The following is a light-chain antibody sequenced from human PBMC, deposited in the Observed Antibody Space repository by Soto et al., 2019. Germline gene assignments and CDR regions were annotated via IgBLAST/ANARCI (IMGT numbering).Light chain of an antibody. CDR2: LSSDGSH. CDR1: SGHSSYA. Sequence: QLVLTQSPSASASLGASVKLTCTLSSGHSSYAIAWHQQQPGKGPRYLMSLSSDGSHNKGDGIPDRFSGSSSGAERYLTISSLQSEDEADYYCQTWGTGYWVFGGGTKVTVL. J-gene: IGLJ3*02. V-gene: IGLV4-69*01. CDR3: QTWGTGYWV.